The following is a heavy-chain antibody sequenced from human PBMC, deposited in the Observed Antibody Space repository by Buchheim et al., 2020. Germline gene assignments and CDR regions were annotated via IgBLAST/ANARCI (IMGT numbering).Heavy chain of an antibody. CDR2: ISYDGSNK. V-gene: IGHV3-30*04. Sequence: QVQLVESGGGVVQPGRSLRLSCAASGFTFSSYAMHWVRQAPGKGLEWVAVISYDGSNKYYADSVKGRFTISRDNSKNTLYLQMNSLRAEDTAVYYCARIRTTVTTDVDYWGQGTL. CDR1: GFTFSSYA. CDR3: ARIRTTVTTDVDY. J-gene: IGHJ4*02. D-gene: IGHD4-17*01.